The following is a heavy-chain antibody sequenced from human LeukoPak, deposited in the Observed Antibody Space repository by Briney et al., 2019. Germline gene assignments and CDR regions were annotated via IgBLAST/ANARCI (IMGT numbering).Heavy chain of an antibody. Sequence: SETLSLTCTVSGGSISIGGYYWSWIRQPAGKGREWIGRIYSDGSSNCSPSLKSRVTISIDTSKNQFSLNLSSVTAADTAVYYCTRLIRRDPYNYDAFALWGQGSMVTVPS. J-gene: IGHJ3*01. CDR2: IYSDGSS. CDR3: TRLIRRDPYNYDAFAL. CDR1: GGSISIGGYY. V-gene: IGHV4-61*02. D-gene: IGHD5-24*01.